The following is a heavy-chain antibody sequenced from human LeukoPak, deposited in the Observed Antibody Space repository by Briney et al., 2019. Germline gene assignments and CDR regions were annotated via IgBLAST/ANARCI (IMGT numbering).Heavy chain of an antibody. CDR3: ARQTAMGRSGDY. D-gene: IGHD5-18*01. J-gene: IGHJ4*02. CDR2: IDPSDSET. CDR1: GYSFTSYW. V-gene: IGHV5-51*01. Sequence: GESLKIACKASGYSFTSYWIGWVRQMPGKGLEWMGIIDPSDSETRYTPSFQGQVTISVDKSLTTADLQWNSLKASDTAMYYCARQTAMGRSGDYWGQGTLVTVSS.